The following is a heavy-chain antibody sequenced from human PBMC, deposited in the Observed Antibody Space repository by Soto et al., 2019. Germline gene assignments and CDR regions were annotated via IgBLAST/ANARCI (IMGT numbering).Heavy chain of an antibody. J-gene: IGHJ4*02. Sequence: QLHLQESGPGLVKPSETLSLTCTVSGGSISNNSYYWGWIRQPPGKGLEWIGSIYYSESTYYNPSLKSRPTMSVATSTSLFPLDLSAVTAADTAVYYCARHCTRGTSCSPFEYWGQGALVTVSS. CDR3: ARHCTRGTSCSPFEY. CDR2: IYYSEST. D-gene: IGHD2-2*01. V-gene: IGHV4-39*01. CDR1: GGSISNNSYY.